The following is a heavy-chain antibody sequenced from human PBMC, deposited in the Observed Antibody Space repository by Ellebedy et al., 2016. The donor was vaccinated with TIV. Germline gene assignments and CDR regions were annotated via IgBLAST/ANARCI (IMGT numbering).Heavy chain of an antibody. Sequence: GESLKISCKGSGYSFTSHWIGWVRQMPGKGLEWMGIIYSGDSDTRYSPSFQGQVTISADKSISTAYLQWSSLKASDTAMYYCARHSHSDYYDSSGYPDAFDIWGQGTMVTVSS. D-gene: IGHD3-22*01. CDR1: GYSFTSHW. V-gene: IGHV5-51*01. J-gene: IGHJ3*02. CDR2: IYSGDSDT. CDR3: ARHSHSDYYDSSGYPDAFDI.